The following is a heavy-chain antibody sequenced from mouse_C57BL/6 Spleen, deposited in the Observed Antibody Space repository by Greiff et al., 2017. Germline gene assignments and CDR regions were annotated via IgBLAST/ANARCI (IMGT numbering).Heavy chain of an antibody. J-gene: IGHJ4*01. CDR1: GYSITSGYY. Sequence: DVKLQESGPGLVKPSQSLSLTCSVTGYSITSGYYRNWIRQFPGNKLEWRGYISYDGSNNYNPSFKNRISITRATSKNKFFLKLNSVTTEDTATYYCARERDYDAMDYWGQGTSVTVSS. CDR3: ARERDYDAMDY. CDR2: ISYDGSN. D-gene: IGHD3-3*01. V-gene: IGHV3-6*01.